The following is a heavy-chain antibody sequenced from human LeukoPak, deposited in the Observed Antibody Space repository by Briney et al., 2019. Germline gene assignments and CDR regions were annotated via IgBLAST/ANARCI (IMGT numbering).Heavy chain of an antibody. Sequence: PSETLSLTCAVSGYSISSGYYWGWIRQPPGNGLEWIGSIYHSGSTYYNPSLKSRVTISVDTSKNQFSLKLSSVTAADTAVYYCASLTYYDFWSGLHDAFDIWGQGTMVTVSS. J-gene: IGHJ3*02. CDR3: ASLTYYDFWSGLHDAFDI. CDR1: GYSISSGYY. CDR2: IYHSGST. D-gene: IGHD3-3*01. V-gene: IGHV4-38-2*01.